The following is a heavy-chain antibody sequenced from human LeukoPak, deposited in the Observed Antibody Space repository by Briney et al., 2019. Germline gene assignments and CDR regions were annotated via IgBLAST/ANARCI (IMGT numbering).Heavy chain of an antibody. CDR1: GDTISTYY. V-gene: IGHV4-59*13. D-gene: IGHD6-6*01. CDR3: ARGPGGSSSSDFDY. J-gene: IGHJ4*02. Sequence: SETLSLTCTVSGDTISTYYWSWIRQPPGKGLEWIGYIYYSGSTNYNPSLKSRVTISVDTSKNQFSLKLNSVTAADTAVYYCARGPGGSSSSDFDYWGQGTLVTVSS. CDR2: IYYSGST.